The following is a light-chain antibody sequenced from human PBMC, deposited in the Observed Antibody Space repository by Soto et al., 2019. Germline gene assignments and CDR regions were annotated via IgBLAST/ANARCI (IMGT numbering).Light chain of an antibody. CDR3: SSYTSSTTLV. Sequence: QSALTQPASVSGSPGQSITISCTGTSSDVGGYNYVSWYQQHPGKAPKLMIYEVSNRPSGVSNRFSGSKSGNTASLTISGLQAEDEGDYHCSSYTSSTTLVFGGGTKL. CDR1: SSDVGGYNY. V-gene: IGLV2-14*01. J-gene: IGLJ2*01. CDR2: EVS.